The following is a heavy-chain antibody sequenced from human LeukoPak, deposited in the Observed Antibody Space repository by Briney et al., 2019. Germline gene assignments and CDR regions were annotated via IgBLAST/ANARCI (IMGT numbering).Heavy chain of an antibody. CDR3: ARDAPGNTALDY. Sequence: PGGSLRLSCAASGFTFISYWMHWVRQAPGKGLVWVSRINRDGSSTDYADSVKGGFTISRDNAKNTLYLQMNSLRGEDTAVYFCARDAPGNTALDYWGQGTLVTVSS. J-gene: IGHJ4*02. CDR2: INRDGSST. D-gene: IGHD5-18*01. CDR1: GFTFISYW. V-gene: IGHV3-74*01.